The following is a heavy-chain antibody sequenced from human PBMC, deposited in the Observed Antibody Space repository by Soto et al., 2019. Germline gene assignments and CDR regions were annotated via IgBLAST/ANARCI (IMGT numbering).Heavy chain of an antibody. J-gene: IGHJ6*02. Sequence: RLSCTASGFTFSSYAMSWVRQAPGKGLEWVSAISGSGGSTYYADSVKGQVTISADKSITTTYLQWSSRKASDTAIYYCADSIFYYGMDVWGQGTTVTVSS. CDR2: ISGSGGST. CDR3: ADSIFYYGMDV. CDR1: GFTFSSYA. V-gene: IGHV3-23*01.